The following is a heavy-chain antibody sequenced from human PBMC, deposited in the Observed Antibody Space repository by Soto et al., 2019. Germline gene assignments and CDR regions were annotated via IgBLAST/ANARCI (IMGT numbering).Heavy chain of an antibody. CDR3: ARDYYDSSGYFFDY. CDR2: ISSSSSTI. CDR1: GFTFSSYS. Sequence: PGGSLRLSCAASGFTFSSYSMNWVRQAPGKGLEWVSYISSSSSTIYYADSVKGRFTISRDNAKNSLYLQMNSLRDEDTAVYYCARDYYDSSGYFFDYWGQGTLVTVSS. J-gene: IGHJ4*02. V-gene: IGHV3-48*02. D-gene: IGHD3-22*01.